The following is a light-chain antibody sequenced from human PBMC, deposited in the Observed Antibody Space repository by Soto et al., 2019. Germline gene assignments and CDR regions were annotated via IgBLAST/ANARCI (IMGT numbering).Light chain of an antibody. CDR2: EGS. J-gene: IGLJ2*01. CDR1: SSDVGSYNL. V-gene: IGLV2-23*03. CDR3: CSYAGSSTLVV. Sequence: QSALTQPASVSGSPGQSITISCTGTSSDVGSYNLVSWYQQHPGKAPKLMMYEGSKRPSGVSNRLSGSKSGNTASMTISGLQAEDEAAYYCCSYAGSSTLVVFGGGTKRTVL.